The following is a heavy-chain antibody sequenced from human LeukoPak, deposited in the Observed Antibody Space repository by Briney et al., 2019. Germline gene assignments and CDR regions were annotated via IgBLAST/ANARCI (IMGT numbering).Heavy chain of an antibody. CDR1: GFTFSSYG. CDR3: AKEVGDSGY. J-gene: IGHJ4*02. V-gene: IGHV3-30*18. CDR2: ISYDGSSK. Sequence: GGSLRLSCAASGFTFSSYGMHWVRQAPGKGLEWVAVISYDGSSKYYADSVKGRFTISRDNSKHTLYLQMNSLRAEDTAVYYCAKEVGDSGYWGQGTLVTVSS. D-gene: IGHD3-16*01.